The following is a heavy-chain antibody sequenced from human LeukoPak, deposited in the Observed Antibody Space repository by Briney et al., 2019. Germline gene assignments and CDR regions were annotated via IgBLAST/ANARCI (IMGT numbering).Heavy chain of an antibody. CDR1: GGSISSGGYS. V-gene: IGHV4-30-2*01. Sequence: SQTLSLTCAVSGGSISSGGYSWSWIRQPPGKGLEWIGYIYHSGSTYYDPSLKSRVTISVDRSKNQFSLKLSSVTAADTAVYYCARGGGSGSFGWGPNAFDIWGQGTMVTVSS. D-gene: IGHD3-10*01. CDR2: IYHSGST. J-gene: IGHJ3*02. CDR3: ARGGGSGSFGWGPNAFDI.